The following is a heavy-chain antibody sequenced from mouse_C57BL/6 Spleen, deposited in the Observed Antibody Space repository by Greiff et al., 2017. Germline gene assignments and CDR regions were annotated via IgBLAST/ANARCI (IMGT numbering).Heavy chain of an antibody. Sequence: VHVKQSGAELVRPGASVKLSCTASGFNIKDDYMHWVKQRPEQGLEWIGWIDPENGATEYASKFQGKATITADTSSNTAYLQLSSLPSEDTAVYYCTTLYYGSSPSYWGQGTLVTVSA. V-gene: IGHV14-4*01. CDR1: GFNIKDDY. J-gene: IGHJ3*01. CDR2: IDPENGAT. D-gene: IGHD1-1*01. CDR3: TTLYYGSSPSY.